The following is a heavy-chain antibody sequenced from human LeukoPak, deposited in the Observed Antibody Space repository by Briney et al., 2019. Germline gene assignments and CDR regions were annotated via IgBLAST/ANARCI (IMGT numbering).Heavy chain of an antibody. J-gene: IGHJ4*02. Sequence: LGESLKISCKGSGYSFTSYWIGWVRQLPGKGLEWMGMIWPDDSNIKYSPSFQGQVTISADKSIRTVYLQWNSLKASDTAIYYCARDGTRGYNYDYWGQGTLVTVSS. CDR3: ARDGTRGYNYDY. CDR2: IWPDDSNI. CDR1: GYSFTSYW. V-gene: IGHV5-51*01. D-gene: IGHD5-24*01.